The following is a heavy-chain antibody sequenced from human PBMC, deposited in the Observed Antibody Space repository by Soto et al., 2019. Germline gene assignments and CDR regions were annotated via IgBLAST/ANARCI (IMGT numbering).Heavy chain of an antibody. J-gene: IGHJ1*01. D-gene: IGHD4-17*01. CDR2: IFYSGTT. CDR3: VRLAMTTVVHGEYFHR. Sequence: QLQLQESGPGLVKPSETLSLTCTVSGGSISSSTYYWGWIRQPPGKGLEWIGSIFYSGTTYYKSSLKSRLTIYVDSSKDQFSLKLSSVTAADTTVYYWVRLAMTTVVHGEYFHRCGQGTLVTVSS. CDR1: GGSISSSTYY. V-gene: IGHV4-39*01.